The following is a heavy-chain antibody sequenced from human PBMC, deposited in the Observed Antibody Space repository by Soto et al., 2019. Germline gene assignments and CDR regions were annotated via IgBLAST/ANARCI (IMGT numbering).Heavy chain of an antibody. Sequence: ASVKVSCKASGYTFTTYYMHWVRQAPGQGLEWMGVINPSGRSTTYAQKFQGRVTVTRDTSTSTVYMELSSLRSEDMAVYYCARTDSSYDMDVWGQVTTVTFFS. J-gene: IGHJ6*02. CDR3: ARTDSSYDMDV. V-gene: IGHV1-46*01. CDR1: GYTFTTYY. CDR2: INPSGRST. D-gene: IGHD6-13*01.